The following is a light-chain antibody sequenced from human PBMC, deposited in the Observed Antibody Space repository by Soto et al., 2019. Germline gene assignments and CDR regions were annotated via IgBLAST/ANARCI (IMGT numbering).Light chain of an antibody. V-gene: IGKV3-20*01. J-gene: IGKJ5*01. CDR2: GTS. CDR1: QSVDSN. Sequence: ELVLTQSPATLSLSPVERATLSCRASQSVDSNLAWYQQKPGQAPRLLIYGTSSRATGIPDRFSGSGSGTDFTLTVSRLEPEDFAVYYCKQYGSSPWTFGQGTRLE. CDR3: KQYGSSPWT.